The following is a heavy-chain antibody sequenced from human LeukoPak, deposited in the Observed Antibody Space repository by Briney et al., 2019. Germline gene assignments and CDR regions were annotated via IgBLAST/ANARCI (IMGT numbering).Heavy chain of an antibody. J-gene: IGHJ4*02. D-gene: IGHD3-10*01. CDR3: AKDRSVTYGSGSYLTPPDY. Sequence: GGSLRLSCAASGFTFSSYSMSWVRQAPGKGLEWVSAISGSGGSTYYADSVKGRFTISRDNSKNTLYLQMNSLRAEDTAVYYCAKDRSVTYGSGSYLTPPDYWGQGTLVTVSS. V-gene: IGHV3-23*01. CDR2: ISGSGGST. CDR1: GFTFSSYS.